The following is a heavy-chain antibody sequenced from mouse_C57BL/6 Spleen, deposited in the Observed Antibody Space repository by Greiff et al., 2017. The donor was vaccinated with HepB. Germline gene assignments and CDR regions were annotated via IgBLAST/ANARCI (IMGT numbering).Heavy chain of an antibody. CDR1: GYTFTSYW. CDR2: IHPNSGST. Sequence: QVQLQQSGAELVKPGASVKLSCKASGYTFTSYWMHWVKQRPGQGLEWIGMIHPNSGSTNYNEKFKSKATLTVDKSSSTAYMQLSSLTSEDSAVYYCARPDSYAMDYWGQGTSVTVSS. D-gene: IGHD2-13*01. J-gene: IGHJ4*01. V-gene: IGHV1-64*01. CDR3: ARPDSYAMDY.